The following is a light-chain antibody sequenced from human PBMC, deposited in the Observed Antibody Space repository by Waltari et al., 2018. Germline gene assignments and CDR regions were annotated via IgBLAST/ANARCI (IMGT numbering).Light chain of an antibody. Sequence: DIQMTQSPSPLSASVGDTVPTPCRSSQSISDWLAWYQQKPGKAPKLLIHEASNLENGVPSRFSGSGSGTEFTLTISSLQPDDFATYYCQQYNNFPYTFGQGTKLEIK. CDR1: QSISDW. CDR2: EAS. J-gene: IGKJ2*01. CDR3: QQYNNFPYT. V-gene: IGKV1-5*01.